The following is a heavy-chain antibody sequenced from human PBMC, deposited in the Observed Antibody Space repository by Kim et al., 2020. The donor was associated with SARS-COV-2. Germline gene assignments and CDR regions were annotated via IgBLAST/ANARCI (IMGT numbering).Heavy chain of an antibody. D-gene: IGHD3-22*01. Sequence: DSMKGRFTISRDNSKNTLYLQMNSRRAEDTAVYYCARDLDYYDSSEPHDYWGQGTLVTVSS. J-gene: IGHJ4*02. V-gene: IGHV3-53*01. CDR3: ARDLDYYDSSEPHDY.